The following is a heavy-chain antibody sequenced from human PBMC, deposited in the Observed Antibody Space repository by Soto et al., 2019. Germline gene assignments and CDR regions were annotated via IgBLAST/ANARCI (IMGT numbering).Heavy chain of an antibody. CDR2: IYYSGTT. CDR1: GDSISAYY. D-gene: IGHD5-12*01. J-gene: IGHJ2*01. V-gene: IGHV4-59*01. CDR3: ARELVSGYIDL. Sequence: QVQLQESGPGLVKPSETLSLTCTVSGDSISAYYWSWIRQSTGRELEWIGHIYYSGTTDYNHSLKTRVTISIDTSKTKFSLTLSSVTAADTAVYYCARELVSGYIDLWGRGTLVTVSS.